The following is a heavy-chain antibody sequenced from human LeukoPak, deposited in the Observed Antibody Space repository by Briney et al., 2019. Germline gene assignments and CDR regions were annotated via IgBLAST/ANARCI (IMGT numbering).Heavy chain of an antibody. J-gene: IGHJ4*02. D-gene: IGHD3-22*01. CDR2: IIPIVGIA. CDR3: ARDNTYDSSGYLYY. V-gene: IGHV1-69*04. CDR1: GGTFSSNA. Sequence: GASVKVSCKASGGTFSSNAISWVRQAPGQGLEWMGRIIPIVGIANYAQKFQGRVTITADKSPSTAYMELSSLRSEDTAVYYCARDNTYDSSGYLYYWGQGTLVTVSS.